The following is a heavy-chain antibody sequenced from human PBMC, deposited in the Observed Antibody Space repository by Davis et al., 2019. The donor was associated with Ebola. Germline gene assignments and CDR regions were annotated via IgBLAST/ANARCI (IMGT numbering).Heavy chain of an antibody. V-gene: IGHV3-30*18. CDR1: GLIFNNYW. CDR3: AKRAYCGGDCSSYYGMDV. Sequence: GESLKISCAASGLIFNNYWMSWIRQAPGKGLEWVAVISYDGSNKYYADSVKGRFTISRDNSKNTLYLQMNSLRAEDTAVYYCAKRAYCGGDCSSYYGMDVWGQGTTVTVSS. CDR2: ISYDGSNK. D-gene: IGHD2-21*02. J-gene: IGHJ6*02.